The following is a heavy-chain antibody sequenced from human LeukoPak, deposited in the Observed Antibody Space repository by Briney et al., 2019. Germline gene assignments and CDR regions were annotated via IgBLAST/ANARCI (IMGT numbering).Heavy chain of an antibody. Sequence: SETLSLTCTVSGGSISSYSWSWIRQPPGKGLEWIGEINHSGNTNYNPSLKSRLSISVDTTKNQFSLKLSSVTAADTAVYYCARGRVTMVRGAPPPGYYYYGMDVWGQGTTVTVSS. CDR3: ARGRVTMVRGAPPPGYYYYGMDV. D-gene: IGHD3-10*01. V-gene: IGHV4-34*01. CDR1: GGSISSYS. CDR2: INHSGNT. J-gene: IGHJ6*02.